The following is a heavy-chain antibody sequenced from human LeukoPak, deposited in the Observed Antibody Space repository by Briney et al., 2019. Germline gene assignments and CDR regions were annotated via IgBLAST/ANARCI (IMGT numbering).Heavy chain of an antibody. Sequence: SETLSLTCTVSGGSISSGDYYWSWIRQPPGKGLEWIGSIYYSGSTYYNPSLKSRLIMSVDTSKNQFSLRLSSVTAADTAVYYCARRGELLRVDYWGQGTLVTVSS. J-gene: IGHJ4*02. D-gene: IGHD1-26*01. CDR3: ARRGELLRVDY. CDR2: IYYSGST. V-gene: IGHV4-30-4*01. CDR1: GGSISSGDYY.